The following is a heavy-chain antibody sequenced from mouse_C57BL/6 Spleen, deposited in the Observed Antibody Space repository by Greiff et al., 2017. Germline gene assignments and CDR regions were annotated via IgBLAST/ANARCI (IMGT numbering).Heavy chain of an antibody. J-gene: IGHJ3*01. CDR2: IYPYNGVS. CDR3: ARRYDDGFYWFAY. V-gene: IGHV1-31*01. CDR1: GYSFTGYY. Sequence: VQLQQSGPELVKPGASVKISCKASGYSFTGYYMHWVKQSHGHILDWIGYIYPYNGVSSYNQKFKGKATLTVDKSSSTAYMEFRSLTSDDSTVYYCARRYDDGFYWFAYCGQGTLVTVSA. D-gene: IGHD2-3*01.